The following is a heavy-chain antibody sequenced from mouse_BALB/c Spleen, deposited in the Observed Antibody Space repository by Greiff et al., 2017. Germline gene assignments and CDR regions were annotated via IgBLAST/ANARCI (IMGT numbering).Heavy chain of an antibody. CDR2: IYPGNSDT. CDR3: TRSGFTTVVDY. CDR1: GYSFTSYW. D-gene: IGHD1-1*01. Sequence: VQLQQSGTVLARPGASVKMSCKASGYSFTSYWMHWVKQRPGQGLEWIGAIYPGNSDTNYNQKFKGKAKLTAVTSASTAYMELSSLTNEDSAVYYCTRSGFTTVVDYWGQGTTLTVSS. J-gene: IGHJ2*01. V-gene: IGHV1-5*01.